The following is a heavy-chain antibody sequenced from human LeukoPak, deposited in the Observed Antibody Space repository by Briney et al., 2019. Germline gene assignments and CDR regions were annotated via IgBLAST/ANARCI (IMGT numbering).Heavy chain of an antibody. Sequence: SETLSLTCTISGGSISSYYWRWVRQPPGKGLEGIGYIYYRGSTNYNPSLRSRGTISVETSKNQYSLKLSSVTAADTAVYYCARGDVGATAPLDYWGQGTLVTVSS. CDR3: ARGDVGATAPLDY. J-gene: IGHJ4*02. D-gene: IGHD1-26*01. CDR2: IYYRGST. V-gene: IGHV4-59*01. CDR1: GGSISSYY.